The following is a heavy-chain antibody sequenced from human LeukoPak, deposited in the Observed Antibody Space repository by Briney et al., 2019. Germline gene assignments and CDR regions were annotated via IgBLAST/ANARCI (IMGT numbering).Heavy chain of an antibody. D-gene: IGHD3-3*01. CDR2: ISRSVDTI. CDR1: GFTCGTYS. Sequence: PGGSLRLSCAASGFTCGTYSMNWVRQAPGKGLEWVAYISRSVDTIYYADSVKGRFTISRDHAKNSIYLQMNSLRAEDTAVYYCARDREGITIFGVAQALGYWGQGTLVTVSS. CDR3: ARDREGITIFGVAQALGY. J-gene: IGHJ4*02. V-gene: IGHV3-48*01.